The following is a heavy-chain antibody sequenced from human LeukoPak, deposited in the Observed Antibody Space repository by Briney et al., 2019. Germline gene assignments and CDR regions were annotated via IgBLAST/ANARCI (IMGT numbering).Heavy chain of an antibody. V-gene: IGHV1-24*01. CDR1: GYTLTELS. Sequence: ASVKVSCKVSGYTLTELSMHWVRQAPGKGREWMGGFDPEDGETIYAQKFQGRVTMTEDTSTDTAYMELSSLRSEDTAVYYCATGGTIRHEERRLQYYALDYWGQGTLVTVSS. D-gene: IGHD5-24*01. CDR2: FDPEDGET. CDR3: ATGGTIRHEERRLQYYALDY. J-gene: IGHJ4*02.